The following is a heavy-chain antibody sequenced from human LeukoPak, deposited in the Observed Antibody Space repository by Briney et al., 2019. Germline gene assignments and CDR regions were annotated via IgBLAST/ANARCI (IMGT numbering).Heavy chain of an antibody. CDR3: ASSSTSYCDFWSGYYFDY. D-gene: IGHD3-3*01. J-gene: IGHJ4*02. CDR2: IYTSGST. V-gene: IGHV4-61*02. CDR1: GGSISSGSYY. Sequence: PSETLSLTCTVSGGSISSGSYYWRWIRQPAGKGLEWIGRIYTSGSTNYNPSLKSRVTISVDTSKSQFSLKLSSVTAADTAVYYCASSSTSYCDFWSGYYFDYWGQGTLVTVSS.